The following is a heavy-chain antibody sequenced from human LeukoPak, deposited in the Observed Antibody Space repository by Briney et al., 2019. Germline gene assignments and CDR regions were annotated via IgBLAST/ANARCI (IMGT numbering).Heavy chain of an antibody. J-gene: IGHJ6*02. Sequence: RASVKVSCKASGYTFTSYGISWVRQAPGQGLEWMGWISAYNGNTNYAQKLQGRVTMTTDTSTSTAYMELRSLRSDDTAVYYCAREHCTNGVCWARLYYYYGMDVWGQGTTVTVSS. CDR2: ISAYNGNT. CDR1: GYTFTSYG. CDR3: AREHCTNGVCWARLYYYYGMDV. V-gene: IGHV1-18*01. D-gene: IGHD2-8*01.